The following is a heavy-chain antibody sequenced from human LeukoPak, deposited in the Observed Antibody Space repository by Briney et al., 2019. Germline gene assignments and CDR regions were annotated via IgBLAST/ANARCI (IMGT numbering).Heavy chain of an antibody. J-gene: IGHJ6*04. Sequence: GTSLRLSCAASGFTFSSYAMSWVRQAPGKGLEWVSGVSGDGGITYYADSVKGRFTISRDNSKNTLYLQMNSLRAEDTAVYYCAKKWAIDVWGKGTTVTISS. CDR3: AKKWAIDV. CDR1: GFTFSSYA. V-gene: IGHV3-23*01. D-gene: IGHD1-26*01. CDR2: VSGDGGIT.